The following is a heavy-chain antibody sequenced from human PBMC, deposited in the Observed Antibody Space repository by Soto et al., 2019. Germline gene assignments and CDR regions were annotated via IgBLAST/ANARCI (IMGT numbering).Heavy chain of an antibody. D-gene: IGHD4-17*01. Sequence: SHQNSCKGSVESFNNFWIGWVSQIHGQGLEWLGIMRPSDAHSRYSPSVQGQATTSADNPTSTAYLQWSSLKASDASIYYGARHVGYGGQPIDNLGQGAPVIGFS. J-gene: IGHJ4*02. CDR2: MRPSDAHS. CDR1: VESFNNFW. V-gene: IGHV5-51*01. CDR3: ARHVGYGGQPIDN.